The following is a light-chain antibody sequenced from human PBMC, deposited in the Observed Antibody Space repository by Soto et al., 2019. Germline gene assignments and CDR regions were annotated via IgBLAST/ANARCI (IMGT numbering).Light chain of an antibody. CDR2: DAS. V-gene: IGKV3-11*01. CDR1: QSVSSY. J-gene: IGKJ4*01. Sequence: EIVLTQSPATLSLSPGERATLSCRASQSVSSYLAWYQQKPGQAPRLLIYDASNRATGIPARFSGSGSGTDFTLTISSLEPEDFAVHYCQQRSNWQTLTFGGGTKVEIK. CDR3: QQRSNWQTLT.